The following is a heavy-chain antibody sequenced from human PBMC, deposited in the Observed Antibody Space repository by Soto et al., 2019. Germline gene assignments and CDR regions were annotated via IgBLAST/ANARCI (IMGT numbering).Heavy chain of an antibody. J-gene: IGHJ6*02. V-gene: IGHV1-69*02. Sequence: SVKVSCKASGGTFSSYTISWVRQAPGQGLEWMGRIIPILGIANYAQKFQGRVTITADKSTSTAYMELSSLRSEDTAVYYCARVRSINGGGWEDYYYYYGMDVWG. CDR3: ARVRSINGGGWEDYYYYYGMDV. CDR2: IIPILGIA. CDR1: GGTFSSYT. D-gene: IGHD6-19*01.